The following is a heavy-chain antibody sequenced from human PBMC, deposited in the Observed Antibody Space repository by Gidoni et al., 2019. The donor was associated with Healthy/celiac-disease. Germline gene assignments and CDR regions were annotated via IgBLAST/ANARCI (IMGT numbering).Heavy chain of an antibody. CDR2: ISSSSSYT. CDR3: ARVDTAYCSGGSCYSYYFDY. CDR1: TFSDYY. V-gene: IGHV3-11*03. J-gene: IGHJ4*02. D-gene: IGHD2-15*01. Sequence: TFSDYYMSWIRQAPGKGLEWVSYISSSSSYTNYADSVKGRFTISRDNAKNSLYLQMNSLRAEDTAVYYCARVDTAYCSGGSCYSYYFDYWGQGTLVTVSS.